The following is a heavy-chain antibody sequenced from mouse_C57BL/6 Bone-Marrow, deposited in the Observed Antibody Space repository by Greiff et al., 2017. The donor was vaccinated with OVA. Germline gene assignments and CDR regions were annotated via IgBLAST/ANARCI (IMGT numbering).Heavy chain of an antibody. J-gene: IGHJ4*01. CDR1: GYTFTSYW. CDR3: ARCSSYYYGSSPYAMDY. D-gene: IGHD1-1*01. V-gene: IGHV1-50*01. Sequence: VQLQQPGAELVKPGASVKLSCKASGYTFTSYWMQWVNQRPGPGLEWIGEIDPSDSYTNYNQKFKGKATLTVDTSSSTAYMQLSSLTSEDSAVYYCARCSSYYYGSSPYAMDYWGQGTSVTVSS. CDR2: IDPSDSYT.